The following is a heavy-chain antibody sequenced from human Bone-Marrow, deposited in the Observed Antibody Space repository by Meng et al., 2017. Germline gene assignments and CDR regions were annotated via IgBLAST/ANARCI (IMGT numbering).Heavy chain of an antibody. D-gene: IGHD6-13*01. V-gene: IGHV4-4*02. CDR2: IYHSGTT. CDR1: GGSISSSHW. J-gene: IGHJ4*02. CDR3: ARENQGGIVEGGPTYYFDY. Sequence: QVQLEESGPSLVEPSGTLSLTCAVSGGSISSSHWWTWVRQSPGRGLEWIGEIYHSGTTNYNPSLKSRVTISVDKSRNLFSLNLSSVTAADTAMYYCARENQGGIVEGGPTYYFDYWGQGALVTVSS.